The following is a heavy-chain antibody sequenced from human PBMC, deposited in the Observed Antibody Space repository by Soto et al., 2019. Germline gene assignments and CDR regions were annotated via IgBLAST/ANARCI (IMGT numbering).Heavy chain of an antibody. J-gene: IGHJ4*02. D-gene: IGHD4-17*01. CDR1: GFTFSSYG. V-gene: IGHV3-30*18. CDR3: AKDSTVLPFDY. Sequence: PGGSLRLSCAASGFTFSSYGMHWVRQAPGKGLEWVAVISYDGSNKYYADSVKGRFTISRDNSKNTLYLQMNSLRAEDTAVYYCAKDSTVLPFDYWGQGTLVTVSS. CDR2: ISYDGSNK.